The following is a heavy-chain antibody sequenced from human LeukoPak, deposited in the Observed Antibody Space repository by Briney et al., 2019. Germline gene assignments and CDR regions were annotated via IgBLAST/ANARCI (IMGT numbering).Heavy chain of an antibody. CDR1: GGSISSGGYY. D-gene: IGHD2-15*01. Sequence: PSQTLSLTCAVSGGSISSGGYYWSWIRQSPGKGLEWIGEINHRRRTKYNPSLKSRVTISLDTSKNQLSLKMSSVTAADTAVYYCARGGEVYCSGESCNAVAFDIWGQGTMVTVSS. J-gene: IGHJ3*02. CDR2: INHRRRT. CDR3: ARGGEVYCSGESCNAVAFDI. V-gene: IGHV4-30-2*06.